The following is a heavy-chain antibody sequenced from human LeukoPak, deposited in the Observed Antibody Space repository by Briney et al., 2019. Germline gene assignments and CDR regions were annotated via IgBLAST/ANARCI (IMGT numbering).Heavy chain of an antibody. CDR1: GFTFDDHG. D-gene: IGHD4-17*01. Sequence: GGSLRLSCAASGFTFDDHGMSWVRQAPGKGLEWVGIMSNSGENTFYGEAVKGRFTISRDNSQNTLYLQMNSLRPEDTAVYYCAKGGASVTRYVDYWGQGTLVTVSS. J-gene: IGHJ4*02. CDR2: MSNSGENT. V-gene: IGHV3-30*18. CDR3: AKGGASVTRYVDY.